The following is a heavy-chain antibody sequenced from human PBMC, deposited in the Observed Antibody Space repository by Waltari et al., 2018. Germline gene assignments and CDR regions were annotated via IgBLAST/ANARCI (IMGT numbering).Heavy chain of an antibody. CDR3: AKPPYSSGWYGYFQH. CDR2: ISGSGGST. V-gene: IGHV3-23*01. CDR1: GFTFSSYA. Sequence: EVQLLESGGGLVQPGGSLRLSCAASGFTFSSYAMSWVRQAPGKGLEWVSAISGSGGSTYYADSVKGRLTNSRDNAKNTLYLQMNSLRAEDTAVYYCAKPPYSSGWYGYFQHWGQGTLVTVSS. D-gene: IGHD6-19*01. J-gene: IGHJ1*01.